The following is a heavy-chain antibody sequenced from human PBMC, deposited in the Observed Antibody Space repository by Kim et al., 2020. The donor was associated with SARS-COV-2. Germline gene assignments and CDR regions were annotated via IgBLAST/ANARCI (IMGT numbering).Heavy chain of an antibody. D-gene: IGHD6-13*01. Sequence: YAQNRQGRVTMTTDTSTTTAYMELRSLRSDDTAVYYCARVRQQLVRDFDYWGQGTLVTVSS. V-gene: IGHV1-18*01. CDR3: ARVRQQLVRDFDY. J-gene: IGHJ4*02.